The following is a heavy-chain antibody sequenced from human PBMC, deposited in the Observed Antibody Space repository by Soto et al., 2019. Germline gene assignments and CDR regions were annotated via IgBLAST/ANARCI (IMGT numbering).Heavy chain of an antibody. CDR1: GGTFSSYA. CDR2: IIPIFGTA. D-gene: IGHD3-10*01. J-gene: IGHJ5*02. V-gene: IGHV1-69*01. Sequence: QVQLVQSGAAVKKPGSSVKVSCKASGGTFSSYAISWVRQAPGQGREWMGGIIPIFGTANYAQKFQGRVKITADQSTSTAYMKAGSLGCEDTALYYWARGFRSALGRGWFDPWGQGTLVTVSS. CDR3: ARGFRSALGRGWFDP.